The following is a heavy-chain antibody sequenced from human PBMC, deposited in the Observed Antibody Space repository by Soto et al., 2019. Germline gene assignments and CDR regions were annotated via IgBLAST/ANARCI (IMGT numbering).Heavy chain of an antibody. D-gene: IGHD6-25*01. CDR1: GFTFSSYA. CDR3: AMPPTSGSPIGTIYS. V-gene: IGHV3-23*01. CDR2: LSGSGGST. J-gene: IGHJ4*01. Sequence: GGSLRLSCAASGFTFSSYAMSWVRQAPGKGLEWVSALSGSGGSTYYADSVKGRFTISRDNSKNTLYLQMNSLRAEDTAVYYCAMPPTSGSPIGTIYSWGQGTLVTGSS.